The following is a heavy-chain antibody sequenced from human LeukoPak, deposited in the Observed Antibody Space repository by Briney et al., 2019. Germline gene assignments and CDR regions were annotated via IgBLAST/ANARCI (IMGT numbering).Heavy chain of an antibody. CDR1: GFTFSSYA. CDR2: ISYDGSNK. D-gene: IGHD5-18*01. J-gene: IGHJ4*02. V-gene: IGHV3-30*04. CDR3: ARGYSYWVFFDY. Sequence: GGSLRLSCAASGFTFSSYAMHWVRQAPGKGLEWVAVISYDGSNKYYADSVKGRFTISRDNSKNTLYLQMNSLRVEDTAVYYCARGYSYWVFFDYWGQGTLVTVSS.